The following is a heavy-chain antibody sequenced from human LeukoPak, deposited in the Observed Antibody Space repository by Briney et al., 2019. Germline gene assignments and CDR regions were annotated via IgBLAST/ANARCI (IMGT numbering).Heavy chain of an antibody. CDR2: INPSGGST. D-gene: IGHD3-22*01. CDR1: GYTFTSYY. V-gene: IGHV1-46*01. Sequence: ASVKVSCKASGYTFTSYYMHWVRQAPGQGLEWMGIINPSGGSTSYAQKFQGRVTMTRDTSTSTVYMELSSLRSEDTAVYYCARSPRRSSGYYPNYLDYWGQGTLVTVSS. CDR3: ARSPRRSSGYYPNYLDY. J-gene: IGHJ4*02.